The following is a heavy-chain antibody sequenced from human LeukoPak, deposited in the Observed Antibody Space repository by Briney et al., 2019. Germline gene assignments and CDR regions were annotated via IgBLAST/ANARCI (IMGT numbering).Heavy chain of an antibody. CDR3: TRDQTPYY. Sequence: PGGSLRLSCVASGFTFSSYSMNWVRQAPGKGLEWVGFIRSKIYGGTPEYAASVKGRFTISRDDSKGIAYLQMNSLKTEDTAVYYCTRDQTPYYWGQGTLVTVSS. J-gene: IGHJ4*02. V-gene: IGHV3-49*04. CDR1: GFTFSSYS. CDR2: IRSKIYGGTP.